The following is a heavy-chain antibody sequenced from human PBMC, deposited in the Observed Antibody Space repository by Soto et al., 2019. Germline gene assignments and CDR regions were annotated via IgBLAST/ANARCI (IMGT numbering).Heavy chain of an antibody. V-gene: IGHV1-69*12. CDR2: IIPIFRTP. J-gene: IGHJ6*01. D-gene: IGHD3-22*01. Sequence: QVQLVQSGAEVKKPGSSVKVSCKASGGTFSSYAISWVRQAPGQGLEWMGGIIPIFRTPDYAQKFQGRVTITADESTSTAYLELSSLRSEDTAVYYCARDKDRPRLGGNCSYIMDVWGQGTTVTVSS. CDR3: ARDKDRPRLGGNCSYIMDV. CDR1: GGTFSSYA.